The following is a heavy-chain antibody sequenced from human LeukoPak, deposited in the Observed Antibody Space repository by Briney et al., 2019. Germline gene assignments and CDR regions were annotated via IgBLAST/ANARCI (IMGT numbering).Heavy chain of an antibody. Sequence: PSETLSLTCTVSGGSISSSSYYWGWIRQPPGKGLEWIGTIYYSGSTYYNPSLKSRVTISVDTSKNQFSLKLSSVTAADTAVYYCARGKRAVAGYRYYYYYMDVWGKGTTVTISS. V-gene: IGHV4-39*07. J-gene: IGHJ6*03. CDR3: ARGKRAVAGYRYYYYYMDV. CDR1: GGSISSSSYY. CDR2: IYYSGST. D-gene: IGHD6-19*01.